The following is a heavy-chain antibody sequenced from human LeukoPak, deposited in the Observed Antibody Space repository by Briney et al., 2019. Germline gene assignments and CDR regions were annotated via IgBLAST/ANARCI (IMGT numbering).Heavy chain of an antibody. CDR2: ISSSNSYI. V-gene: IGHV3-21*01. J-gene: IGHJ4*02. CDR1: GFTFSSYS. Sequence: GGSLRLSCAASGFTFSSYSMNWVRQAPGKGLEWVSSISSSNSYIYYADSVKGRFTISRDNAKNSLYLQMNSLRAEDTAVYYCARTDDYGGTEPPLGWGQGTLVTVSS. CDR3: ARTDDYGGTEPPLG. D-gene: IGHD4-23*01.